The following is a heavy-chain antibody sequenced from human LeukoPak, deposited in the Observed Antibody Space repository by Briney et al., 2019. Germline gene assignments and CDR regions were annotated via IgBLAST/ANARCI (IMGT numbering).Heavy chain of an antibody. CDR3: AAALLWFGEFRSYYYMDV. D-gene: IGHD3-10*01. CDR1: GASVRGYF. CDR2: IHYTGNT. V-gene: IGHV4-59*02. J-gene: IGHJ6*03. Sequence: TSETLSLTCTVSGASVRGYFWSWIRQPPGKGLEWIGYIHYTGNTDYNPSLTSRVTISVDTSKNQFSLKLSSVTAADTAVYYCAAALLWFGEFRSYYYMDVWGKGTTVTVSS.